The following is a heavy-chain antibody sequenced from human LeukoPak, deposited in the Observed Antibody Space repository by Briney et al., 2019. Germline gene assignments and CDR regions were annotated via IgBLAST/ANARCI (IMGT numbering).Heavy chain of an antibody. J-gene: IGHJ4*02. D-gene: IGHD3-22*01. CDR3: ARDTYYYDSSGHYTDY. CDR2: IYSGGST. V-gene: IGHV3-53*01. Sequence: PGGSLRLSCAASGFTVSSNYVSWVRQAPGKGLEWVSVIYSGGSTYYADSVKGRFTISRDNSKNTLYLQMNSLRAEDTAVYYCARDTYYYDSSGHYTDYWGQGTLVTVSS. CDR1: GFTVSSNY.